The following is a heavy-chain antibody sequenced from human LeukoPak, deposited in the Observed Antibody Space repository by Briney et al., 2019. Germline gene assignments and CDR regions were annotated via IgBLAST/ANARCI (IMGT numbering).Heavy chain of an antibody. CDR1: GGSISSYY. CDR3: ARVHLLGLLADY. Sequence: SETLSLTCTVSGGSISSYYWTWIRQPPGKGLEWIGSIYYSGSTYYNPSLKSRVTISVDTSKNQFSLKLSSVTAADTAVYYCARVHLLGLLADYWGQGTLVTVSS. J-gene: IGHJ4*02. D-gene: IGHD3-22*01. CDR2: IYYSGST. V-gene: IGHV4-59*12.